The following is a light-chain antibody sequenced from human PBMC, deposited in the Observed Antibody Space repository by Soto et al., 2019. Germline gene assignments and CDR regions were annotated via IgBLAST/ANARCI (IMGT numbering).Light chain of an antibody. CDR1: QSVTSSY. Sequence: IGLTQSPGTLSLSPGERANLSCRASQSVTSSYLAWYQQKPGQAPRLLIYGASSRATGIPDRFSGSGSGTEFTLTITGLQSEDFAVYYCQQYNGWPWTFGLGSKVDIK. J-gene: IGKJ1*01. V-gene: IGKV3-20*01. CDR3: QQYNGWPWT. CDR2: GAS.